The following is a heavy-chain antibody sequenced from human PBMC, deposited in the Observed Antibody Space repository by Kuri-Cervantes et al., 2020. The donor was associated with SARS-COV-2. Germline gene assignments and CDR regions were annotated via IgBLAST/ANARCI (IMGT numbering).Heavy chain of an antibody. D-gene: IGHD3-3*01. CDR3: TRALNDFWGGYYCSWYFDI. V-gene: IGHV1-2*04. CDR2: INPDSSGT. Sequence: ASVKVSCKASGYTFTSYDINWVRQAPGQGLEWMGWINPDSSGTDYAEKFQGWVTMTRDMSISTAYMELSRLRSDDTAVYYCTRALNDFWGGYYCSWYFDIWGRGTLVTVSS. CDR1: GYTFTSYD. J-gene: IGHJ2*01.